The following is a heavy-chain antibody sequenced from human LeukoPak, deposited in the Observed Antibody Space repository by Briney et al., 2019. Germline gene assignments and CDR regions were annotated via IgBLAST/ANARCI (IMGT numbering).Heavy chain of an antibody. Sequence: SETLSLTCVVDGGSFSGYFWSWIRQPPGKGLEWIGEITPSGSTNYSPSLKSRVSISIDTSKKKLSLRLTSVTAADSAVYYCASPFYYDSRDYWGQGTLVTVSS. CDR2: ITPSGST. CDR1: GGSFSGYF. D-gene: IGHD3-22*01. J-gene: IGHJ4*02. V-gene: IGHV4-34*01. CDR3: ASPFYYDSRDY.